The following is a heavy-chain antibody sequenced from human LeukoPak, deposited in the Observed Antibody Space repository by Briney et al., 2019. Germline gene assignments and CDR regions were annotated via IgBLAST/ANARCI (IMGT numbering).Heavy chain of an antibody. V-gene: IGHV1-69*06. CDR2: IIPIFDTP. CDR1: GGTISSYA. J-gene: IGHJ4*02. Sequence: GASVKVSCKASGGTISSYAITWVRQAPGQGLEWMGGIIPIFDTPNYAQKFQGRVTITADKSTSTAYMELSSLRSEDTAVYYCARAAADGSGTYYEIDYWGQGTLVTVSS. D-gene: IGHD3-10*01. CDR3: ARAAADGSGTYYEIDY.